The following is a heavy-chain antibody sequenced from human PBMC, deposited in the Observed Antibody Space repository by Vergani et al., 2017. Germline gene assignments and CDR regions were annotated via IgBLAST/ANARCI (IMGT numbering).Heavy chain of an antibody. CDR1: GFTFSNAW. V-gene: IGHV3-15*01. J-gene: IGHJ1*01. D-gene: IGHD6-13*01. CDR3: ADGTVAEYFQH. CDR2: IKSKTDGGTT. Sequence: EVQLVESGGGLVKPGGSLRLSCAASGFTFSNAWMSWVRQAPGKGLEWVGRIKSKTDGGTTDYAAPVKGRFTISRDNSKNTLYLQMNSLRAEDTAVYYCADGTVAEYFQHWGQGTLVTVSS.